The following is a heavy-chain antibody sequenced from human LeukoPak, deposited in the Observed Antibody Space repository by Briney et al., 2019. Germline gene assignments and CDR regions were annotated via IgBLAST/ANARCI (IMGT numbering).Heavy chain of an antibody. CDR2: ISGSGGST. D-gene: IGHD3-10*01. CDR1: GLTVSDHY. CDR3: AKDLSARGAAD. Sequence: GGSLRLSCVVSGLTVSDHYMSWVRQAPGKGLEWVSAISGSGGSTYYADSVKGRFTISRDNSKNTLYLQMNSLRAEDTAVYYCAKDLSARGAADWGQGTLVTVSS. V-gene: IGHV3-23*01. J-gene: IGHJ4*02.